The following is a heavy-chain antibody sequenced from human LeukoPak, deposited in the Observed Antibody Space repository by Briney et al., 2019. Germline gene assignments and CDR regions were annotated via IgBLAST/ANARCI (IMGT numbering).Heavy chain of an antibody. CDR1: GFTFSSYE. J-gene: IGHJ6*04. V-gene: IGHV3-48*03. CDR3: AELGITMIGGG. Sequence: GGSLTLSCAASGFTFSSYEMNWVRPAPGKGLAWVSYISSSGSTIYYADSVKGRFTNYRDDAMHSLDLQMNSLRAEDTAVYYWAELGITMIGGGWGKGTTVTISS. CDR2: ISSSGSTI. D-gene: IGHD3-10*02.